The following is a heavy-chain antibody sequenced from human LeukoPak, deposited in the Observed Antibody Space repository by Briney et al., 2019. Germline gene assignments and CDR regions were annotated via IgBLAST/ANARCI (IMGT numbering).Heavy chain of an antibody. J-gene: IGHJ4*02. D-gene: IGHD6-19*01. CDR1: GFTCGDDY. CDR2: IWYDGRTK. CDR3: AREWGRIAVAGGPGY. Sequence: GGSLRLSCTASGFTCGDDYMSWFRQAPGKGLEWLALIWYDGRTKLHADSVKGRFTISRHNSANTLYLQMSSLRVEDTAVYYCAREWGRIAVAGGPGYWGQGARVTVSS. V-gene: IGHV3-33*08.